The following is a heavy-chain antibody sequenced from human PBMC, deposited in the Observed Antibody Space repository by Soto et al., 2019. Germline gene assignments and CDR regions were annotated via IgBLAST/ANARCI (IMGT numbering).Heavy chain of an antibody. D-gene: IGHD2-2*03. V-gene: IGHV1-2*04. CDR2: INPTSGGT. CDR1: GYSFTGYY. J-gene: IGHJ6*02. CDR3: ARSVGIVDYGMDV. Sequence: ASVKVSCKASGYSFTGYYMHWVRQAPGQGLEWMGWINPTSGGTNYSQKFQGWVTMTRDTSISTAYMELSRLRSDDTAVYYCARSVGIVDYGMDVWGQGTTVTVSS.